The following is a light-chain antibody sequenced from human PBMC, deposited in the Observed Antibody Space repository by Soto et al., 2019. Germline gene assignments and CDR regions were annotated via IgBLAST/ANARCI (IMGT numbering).Light chain of an antibody. CDR1: SSDVGSYNR. CDR2: EVS. J-gene: IGLJ2*01. Sequence: QYALTQPPSVSGAPGQSVTISCTGTSSDVGSYNRVSWYQQPPGTAPKLMIYEVSNRPSGVPDRFSGSKSGNTASLTISGLQAEDEADYYCSSYTSSSTLVFGGGTKVTVL. CDR3: SSYTSSSTLV. V-gene: IGLV2-18*02.